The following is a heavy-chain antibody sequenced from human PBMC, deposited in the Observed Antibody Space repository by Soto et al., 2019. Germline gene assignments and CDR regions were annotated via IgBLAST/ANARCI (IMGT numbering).Heavy chain of an antibody. V-gene: IGHV3-74*01. CDR1: GFTFSRYW. CDR2: INSDGSST. CDR3: TRVPTTADWDFDL. D-gene: IGHD4-4*01. Sequence: EVQLVESGGGLVQPGGSLRLSCAASGFTFSRYWMHWVRQAPGKGLEWVARINSDGSSTTYGASVDEGLFTVSRDNAKNTLFLQVNSVRPEDTAVYYCTRVPTTADWDFDLWGRGTLVTVSS. J-gene: IGHJ2*01.